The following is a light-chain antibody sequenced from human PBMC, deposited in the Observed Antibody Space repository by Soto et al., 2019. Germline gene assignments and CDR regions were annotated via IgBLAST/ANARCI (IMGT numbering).Light chain of an antibody. V-gene: IGLV2-8*01. J-gene: IGLJ2*01. CDR3: TSYAGSNNLI. CDR2: EVS. CDR1: SSDVGGYNY. Sequence: QSVLTQPPSASGSPGQSVTISCTGTSSDVGGYNYVSWYQHHPGKAPKLMIYEVSKRPSGVPNHFSGSKSGNTASLTVSGLQPEDEADYFCTSYAGSNNLIFGGGTKVTVL.